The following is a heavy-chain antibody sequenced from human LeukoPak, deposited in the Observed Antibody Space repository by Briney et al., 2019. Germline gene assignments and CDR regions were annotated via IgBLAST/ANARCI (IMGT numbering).Heavy chain of an antibody. D-gene: IGHD3-10*01. CDR2: ISSDGGRT. Sequence: SGGSLRLSCAASGFTFSSHSMHWVRRAPGKGLQYVSAISSDGGRTYYANSVKGRFTISRDNSKNTLFLQMGSLRAEDMAVYYCARDLNSGSGAYWGQGTLLTVSS. CDR3: ARDLNSGSGAY. CDR1: GFTFSSHS. J-gene: IGHJ4*02. V-gene: IGHV3-64*01.